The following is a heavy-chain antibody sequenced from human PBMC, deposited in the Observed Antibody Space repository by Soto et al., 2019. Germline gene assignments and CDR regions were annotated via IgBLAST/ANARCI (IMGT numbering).Heavy chain of an antibody. D-gene: IGHD6-19*01. V-gene: IGHV3-21*01. CDR2: ISSSSSYI. J-gene: IGHJ1*01. Sequence: GGSLRLSCAASGFTFSSYSMNWVRQAPGKGLGWVSPISSSSSYIYYADSVKGRFTISRDNAKNSLYLQMNSRRAEDTAVYYCVGIAVDGDYFQHWGQGTLVTVSS. CDR3: VGIAVDGDYFQH. CDR1: GFTFSSYS.